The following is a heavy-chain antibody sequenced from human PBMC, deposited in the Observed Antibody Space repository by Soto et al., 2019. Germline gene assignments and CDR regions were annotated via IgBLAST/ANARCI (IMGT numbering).Heavy chain of an antibody. J-gene: IGHJ4*02. CDR3: ARGDQPLRYFDWPYFDY. CDR1: GGTFSDYP. V-gene: IGHV1-69*11. Sequence: QVQLVQSGAEVKKPGSSVKVSCRSSGGTFSDYPISWVRQAPGQGPEWMGGIIPILGTPHYAQKFQGRVTNTADESTYTVYMELTGLTSEDTAEYFCARGDQPLRYFDWPYFDYWGQGTLVTVS. CDR2: IIPILGTP. D-gene: IGHD3-9*01.